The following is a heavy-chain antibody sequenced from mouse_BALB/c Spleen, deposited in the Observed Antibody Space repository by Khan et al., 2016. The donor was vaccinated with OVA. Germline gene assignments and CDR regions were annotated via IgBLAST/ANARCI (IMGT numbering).Heavy chain of an antibody. CDR2: IWSGGST. CDR3: ARGGLPFAY. D-gene: IGHD2-13*01. CDR1: GFSLSNYG. Sequence: VQLKQSGPGLVQPSQSLSITCTVSGFSLSNYGIHWVRQSPGKGLEWLGVIWSGGSTDFNAAFISRLSISKDNSRSQVFFKMNSLQTDDSDIYYCARGGLPFAYWGQGTLVTVSA. V-gene: IGHV2-2*01. J-gene: IGHJ3*01.